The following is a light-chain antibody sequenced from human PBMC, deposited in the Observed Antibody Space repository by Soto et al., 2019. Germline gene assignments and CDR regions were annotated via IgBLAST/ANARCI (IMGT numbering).Light chain of an antibody. Sequence: EIVLTHPPVTLCLSSGERSTLSCRASQSVNNNDLAWHQQKPGQAPRLLILGASSRATGIPDRFSGSGSGTEFTLSITSLQPDDFATYCCQQCFWHWTFGQGTKVDIK. CDR1: QSVNNND. J-gene: IGKJ1*01. CDR3: QQCFWHWT. CDR2: GAS. V-gene: IGKV3-20*01.